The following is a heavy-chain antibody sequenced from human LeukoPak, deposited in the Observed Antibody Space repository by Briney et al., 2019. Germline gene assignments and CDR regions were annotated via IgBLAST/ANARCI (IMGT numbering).Heavy chain of an antibody. CDR2: ISYDGSNK. CDR1: GFTCSNCA. V-gene: IGHV3-30*14. J-gene: IGHJ6*02. CDR3: ARGNFTHDFWSGYYMGNYYYYGMDV. Sequence: PGRSLRLSCAASGFTCSNCAMHWVRQAPGKGPKWVAVISYDGSNKYYADSVKGRFTISRDNPKNTLYLQMNSLRAEDTAVYYCARGNFTHDFWSGYYMGNYYYYGMDVWGQGTTATVSS. D-gene: IGHD3-3*01.